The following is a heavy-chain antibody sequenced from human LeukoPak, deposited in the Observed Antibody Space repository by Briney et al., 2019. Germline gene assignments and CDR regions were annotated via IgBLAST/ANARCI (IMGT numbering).Heavy chain of an antibody. J-gene: IGHJ4*02. Sequence: ASVKVSCKAPGYTFTGYYMHWVRQAPGQGLEWMGRINPNSGGTNYAQKFQGRVTMTRDTSISTAYMELSRLRSDDTAVYYCARAGYYYDSSGYYYNYWGQGTLVTVSS. V-gene: IGHV1-2*06. CDR3: ARAGYYYDSSGYYYNY. CDR2: INPNSGGT. D-gene: IGHD3-22*01. CDR1: GYTFTGYY.